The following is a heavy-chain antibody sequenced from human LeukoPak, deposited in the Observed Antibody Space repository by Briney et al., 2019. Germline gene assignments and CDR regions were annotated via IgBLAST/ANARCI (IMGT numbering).Heavy chain of an antibody. CDR1: GGSISSSSYY. Sequence: SETLSLTCTVSGGSISSSSYYWGWIRQPPGKGLEWIGSIYYSGSTYYNPSLKSRVTISVDTSKNQFSLKLSSVTAADTAVYYCARHGMAQFGIDYFDYWGQGTLVTVSS. J-gene: IGHJ4*02. D-gene: IGHD3-10*01. CDR2: IYYSGST. CDR3: ARHGMAQFGIDYFDY. V-gene: IGHV4-39*01.